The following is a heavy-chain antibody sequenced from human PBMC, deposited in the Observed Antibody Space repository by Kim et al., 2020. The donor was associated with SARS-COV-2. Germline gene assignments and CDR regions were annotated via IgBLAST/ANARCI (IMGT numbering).Heavy chain of an antibody. D-gene: IGHD6-13*01. J-gene: IGHJ4*02. V-gene: IGHV4-39*01. Sequence: SETLSLTCTVSGGSISSSSYYWGWIRQPPGKGLEWIGSIYDSGSTYYNPSLKSRVTISVDTSKNQFSLKLSSVTAADTAVYYCASYGYSSSWPFDYWGQGTLVTVSS. CDR1: GGSISSSSYY. CDR2: IYDSGST. CDR3: ASYGYSSSWPFDY.